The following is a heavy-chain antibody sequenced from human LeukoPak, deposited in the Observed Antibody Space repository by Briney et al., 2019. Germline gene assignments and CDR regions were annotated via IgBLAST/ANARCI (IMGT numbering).Heavy chain of an antibody. CDR3: ARHQYSSSWYDY. D-gene: IGHD6-13*01. V-gene: IGHV4-4*09. Sequence: PSETLSLTCTVSGGSISSYYWSWIRQPPGKGLEWIGYIYTSGSTNYNPSLKSRFTISVDTSKNQFSLKLSSVTAADTAVYYCARHQYSSSWYDYWGQGTLVTVSS. J-gene: IGHJ4*02. CDR2: IYTSGST. CDR1: GGSISSYY.